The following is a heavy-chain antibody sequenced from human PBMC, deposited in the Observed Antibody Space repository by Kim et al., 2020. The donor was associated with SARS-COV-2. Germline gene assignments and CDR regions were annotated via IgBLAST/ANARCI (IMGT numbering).Heavy chain of an antibody. J-gene: IGHJ5*02. CDR1: GGSFSGYY. CDR2: INHSGST. D-gene: IGHD6-13*01. CDR3: ARGGDSSCWYPRYNWFVP. Sequence: SETLSLTCAVYGGSFSGYYWSWIRQPPGKGLEWIGEINHSGSTNYNPSLKSRVTISVDTSKNQFSLKLSSVTAADTAVYYCARGGDSSCWYPRYNWFVP. V-gene: IGHV4-34*01.